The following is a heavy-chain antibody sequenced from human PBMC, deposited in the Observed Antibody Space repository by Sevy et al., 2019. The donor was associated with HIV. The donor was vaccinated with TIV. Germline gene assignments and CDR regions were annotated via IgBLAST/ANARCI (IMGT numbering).Heavy chain of an antibody. V-gene: IGHV4-61*01. CDR1: GASVSSANDY. J-gene: IGHJ6*02. CDR2: VFYFGNT. Sequence: SETLSLTCSVSGASVSSANDYWSWIRQPPGKGLEWIGYVFYFGNTNYNPSLKSLVTISLDTSKKQFSLNLSSVTAADTAVYYCARDQYYDILTGLYAMDVWGQGTTVTVSS. D-gene: IGHD3-9*01. CDR3: ARDQYYDILTGLYAMDV.